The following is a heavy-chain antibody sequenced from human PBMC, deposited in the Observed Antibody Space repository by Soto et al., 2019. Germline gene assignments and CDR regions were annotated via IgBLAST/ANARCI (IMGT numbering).Heavy chain of an antibody. CDR1: GFTVSSNY. V-gene: IGHV3-66*01. CDR2: IYSGGST. D-gene: IGHD2-15*01. Sequence: GGSLRLSCAASGFTVSSNYMSWVRQAPGKGLEWVSVIYSGGSTYYADSVKGRFTISRDNSKNTLYLQMNSLRAEDTAVYYCAREVTDCSGGSCYSKVDYWGQGTLVTVSS. CDR3: AREVTDCSGGSCYSKVDY. J-gene: IGHJ4*02.